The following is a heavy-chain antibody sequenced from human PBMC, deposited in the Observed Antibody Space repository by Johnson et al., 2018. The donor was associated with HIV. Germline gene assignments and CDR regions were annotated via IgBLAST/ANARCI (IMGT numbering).Heavy chain of an antibody. CDR2: ISSSGSTI. J-gene: IGHJ3*02. D-gene: IGHD7-27*01. CDR1: NFTFKDYY. CDR3: AKGTGDKGTIPEDAFDI. Sequence: QVQLVESGGDLIKPGGSLRLSCATSNFTFKDYYMNWIRQAPGKGLEWVSYISSSGSTIYYADSVKGRFTISRDNAKNSLYLQMNSLRAEDTALFYCAKGTGDKGTIPEDAFDIWGQGTMVTVSS. V-gene: IGHV3-11*01.